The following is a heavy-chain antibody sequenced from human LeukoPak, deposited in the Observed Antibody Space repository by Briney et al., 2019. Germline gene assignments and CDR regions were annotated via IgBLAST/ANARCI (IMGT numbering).Heavy chain of an antibody. V-gene: IGHV1-18*01. J-gene: IGHJ4*02. CDR1: GYTFTSYG. CDR3: ARDRRSVTGTIKCQTAGY. D-gene: IGHD1-20*01. Sequence: ASVKVSCKASGYTFTSYGISWVRQAPGQGLEWMGWISAYNGNTNYAQKLQGRVTMTTDTSTSTAYMELRSLRSDDTAVYYCARDRRSVTGTIKCQTAGYWGQGTLVAVSS. CDR2: ISAYNGNT.